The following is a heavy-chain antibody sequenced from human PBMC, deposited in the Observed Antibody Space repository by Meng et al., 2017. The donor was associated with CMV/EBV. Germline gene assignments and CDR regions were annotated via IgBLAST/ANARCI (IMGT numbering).Heavy chain of an antibody. J-gene: IGHJ5*02. V-gene: IGHV1-69*02. CDR1: GGTFSSYT. CDR3: ARVRSEVGALWGLWTSFDP. CDR2: IIPILGIA. D-gene: IGHD1-26*01. Sequence: SVKVSCKASGGTFSSYTISWVRQAPGQGREWMGRIIPILGIANYAQKFQGRVTITADKSTSTAYMELSSLRAEDTAVYYCARVRSEVGALWGLWTSFDPWGQGTLVTVSS.